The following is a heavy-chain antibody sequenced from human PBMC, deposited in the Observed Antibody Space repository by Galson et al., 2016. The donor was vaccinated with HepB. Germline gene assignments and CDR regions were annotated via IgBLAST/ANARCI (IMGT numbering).Heavy chain of an antibody. Sequence: ETLSLTCTVSGGSISRSTYYWGWVRQPPGKGLEWIGSIYYSGRTYYNPSLKSRVTISVDTSKKQFSLKVSSVTAGDTAVYYCAIASPAFDFWGQGTLVTISA. D-gene: IGHD3-3*02. J-gene: IGHJ4*02. V-gene: IGHV4-39*01. CDR3: AIASPAFDF. CDR2: IYYSGRT. CDR1: GGSISRSTYY.